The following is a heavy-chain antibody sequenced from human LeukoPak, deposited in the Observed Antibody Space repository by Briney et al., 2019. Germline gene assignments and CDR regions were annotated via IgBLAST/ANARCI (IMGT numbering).Heavy chain of an antibody. CDR1: GGTFSSYA. D-gene: IGHD3-16*01. V-gene: IGHV1-69*04. J-gene: IGHJ6*03. CDR3: ARNPKLGIGYYYYMDV. CDR2: IIPILGIA. Sequence: GASVKVSCKASGGTFSSYAISWVRQAPGQGLEWMGRIIPILGIANYAQKFRGRVTITADKSTSTAYMELSSLRSEDTAVYYCARNPKLGIGYYYYMDVWGKGTTVTVSS.